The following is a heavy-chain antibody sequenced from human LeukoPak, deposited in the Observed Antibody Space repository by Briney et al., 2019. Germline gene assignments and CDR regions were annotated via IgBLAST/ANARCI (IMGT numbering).Heavy chain of an antibody. V-gene: IGHV1-18*01. CDR1: GYTFTSYG. J-gene: IGHJ6*03. Sequence: ASVKVSCKASGYTFTSYGISWVRQAPGQGLEWMGWISAYNGNTNYAQKLQGRVTMTTDTSTSTAYMELRSLRSDDTAVYYCARVEGFGELPYYYYYYMDVWGKGTTVTISS. D-gene: IGHD3-10*01. CDR3: ARVEGFGELPYYYYYYMDV. CDR2: ISAYNGNT.